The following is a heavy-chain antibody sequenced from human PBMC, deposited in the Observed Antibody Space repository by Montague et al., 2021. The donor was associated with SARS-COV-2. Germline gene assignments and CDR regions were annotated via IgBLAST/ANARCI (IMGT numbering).Heavy chain of an antibody. CDR1: GGSISSYY. CDR3: VRVGVSNWYSLFDY. CDR2: IFNSGST. Sequence: LSLMCTVSGGSISSYYWSWIRQPPGKGLEWIGYIFNSGSTNYNPSLKSRVTISVDTSKNQLSLRLRSVTAADTAVYYCVRVGVSNWYSLFDYWGQGTLVTVSS. V-gene: IGHV4-59*01. J-gene: IGHJ4*02. D-gene: IGHD6-13*01.